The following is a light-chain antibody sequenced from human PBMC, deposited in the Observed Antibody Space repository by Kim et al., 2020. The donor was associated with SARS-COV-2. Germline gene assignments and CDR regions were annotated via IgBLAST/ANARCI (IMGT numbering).Light chain of an antibody. CDR3: QVWDTIADHPV. Sequence: SYELIQPPSVSVAPGETATIACGGDNIGSKSVHWYQRKPGQAPAMLIYYDNERPSGIPERFSGSNSGNTATLTISRVEAGDEADYYCQVWDTIADHPVFGGGTQLTVL. J-gene: IGLJ2*01. CDR2: YDN. CDR1: NIGSKS. V-gene: IGLV3-21*04.